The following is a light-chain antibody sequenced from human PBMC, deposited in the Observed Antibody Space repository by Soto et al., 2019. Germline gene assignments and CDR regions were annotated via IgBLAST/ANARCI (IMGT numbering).Light chain of an antibody. CDR3: QSYDRSLTAWV. J-gene: IGLJ3*02. Sequence: QSVLTQPPSVSGAPGQRVTISCSGSGSNIGTGYDVHWYQQLPGKAPRLLIYDNNSRPSGVPDRFSGSKSGASAFLAITGLQAGDEADYYCQSYDRSLTAWVFGGGTKLTVL. CDR2: DNN. CDR1: GSNIGTGYD. V-gene: IGLV1-40*01.